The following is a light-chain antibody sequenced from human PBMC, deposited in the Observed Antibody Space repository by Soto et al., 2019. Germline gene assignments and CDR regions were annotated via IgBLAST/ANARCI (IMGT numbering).Light chain of an antibody. CDR3: SSYAGSNNFV. CDR1: GSNIGSNT. Sequence: QSVLTQPPSPSGTPGQRGTISCLGSGSNIGSNTLNWYQQLPGTAPKLLIYSNNQRPSGVPDRFSGCKSGTSASLAISGLQSEDEADYYCSSYAGSNNFVFGTGTKVTVL. CDR2: SNN. V-gene: IGLV1-44*01. J-gene: IGLJ1*01.